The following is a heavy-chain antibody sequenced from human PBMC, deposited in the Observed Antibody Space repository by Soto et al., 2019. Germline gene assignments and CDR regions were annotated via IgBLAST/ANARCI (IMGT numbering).Heavy chain of an antibody. CDR3: HGYGY. CDR1: GFSVTANY. V-gene: IGHV3-53*01. Sequence: EVQVVESGGGLIQPGGSLRLSCEVSGFSVTANYMSWVRQAPAKGLEWVSVIYSGGSTYYVDSVKCRFSISRDISKNTLSLQMTSLRAQATAVYYCHGYGYWGQGTLVTVSS. J-gene: IGHJ4*02. D-gene: IGHD5-12*01. CDR2: IYSGGST.